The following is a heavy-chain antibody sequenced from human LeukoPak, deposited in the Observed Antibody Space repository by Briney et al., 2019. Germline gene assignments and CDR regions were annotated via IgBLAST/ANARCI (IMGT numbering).Heavy chain of an antibody. CDR3: AKGNDFWSGYYDS. V-gene: IGHV3-23*01. J-gene: IGHJ5*02. CDR2: ISGSGDTT. CDR1: GFTFNSYA. D-gene: IGHD3-3*01. Sequence: GGSLRLSCAASGFTFNSYAMSWVRQAPGKGLEWVSAISGSGDTTYFADSVKGRFTISRDNSKNTLYLQMNSLRAEDTAVYYCAKGNDFWSGYYDSWGQGTLVAVSS.